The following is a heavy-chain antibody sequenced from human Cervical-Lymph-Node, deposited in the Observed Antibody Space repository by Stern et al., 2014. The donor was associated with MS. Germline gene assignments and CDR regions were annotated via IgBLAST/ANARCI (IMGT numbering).Heavy chain of an antibody. CDR1: EYTHNNYL. Sequence: VQLVESGSEVKKPGASVKVSCKASEYTHNNYLIHWVRQAPGQRPDWMGVINPSGATNYAQKVQDRVTMTTDASTSTFYMELSRLRSEDPAVYYCAVRYCSGGRCYSVPDVWGQGTTVIVSS. J-gene: IGHJ6*02. D-gene: IGHD2-15*01. V-gene: IGHV1-46*02. CDR3: AVRYCSGGRCYSVPDV. CDR2: INPSGAT.